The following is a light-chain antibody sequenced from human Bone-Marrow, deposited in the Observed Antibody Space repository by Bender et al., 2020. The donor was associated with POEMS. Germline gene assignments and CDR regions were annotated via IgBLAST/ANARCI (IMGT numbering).Light chain of an antibody. Sequence: QSVVTQPPSLSEAPRQRVTISCSGSSSNIGNHGVNWYQQLPGEAPKLLIYYDDLLTPGVPDRFSGSKSGNTASLTVYGPQAEDEGDYYCAARDDSLNGYVFGTGSKVTDL. J-gene: IGLJ1*01. V-gene: IGLV1-36*01. CDR3: AARDDSLNGYV. CDR1: SSNIGNHG. CDR2: YDD.